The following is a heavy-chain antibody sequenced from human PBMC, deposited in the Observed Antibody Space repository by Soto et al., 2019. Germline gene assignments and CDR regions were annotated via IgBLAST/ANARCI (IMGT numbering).Heavy chain of an antibody. CDR2: INPNSGGT. V-gene: IGHV1-2*04. CDR3: ARDSGSGWYYFDY. Sequence: ASVKVSCEASGYTFTGYYMHWVRQAPGQGLEWMGWINPNSGGTNYAQKFQGWVTMTRDTSISTAYMELSRLRSDDTAVYYCARDSGSGWYYFDYWGQGTLVTVSS. J-gene: IGHJ4*02. CDR1: GYTFTGYY. D-gene: IGHD6-19*01.